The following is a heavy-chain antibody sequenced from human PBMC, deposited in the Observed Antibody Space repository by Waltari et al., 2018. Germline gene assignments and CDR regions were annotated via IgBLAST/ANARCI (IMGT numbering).Heavy chain of an antibody. CDR1: GGSISSYY. CDR3: ARDRFYDSSGYYYYYYYMDV. D-gene: IGHD3-22*01. CDR2: IYTSGST. Sequence: QVQLQESGPGLVKPSETLSLTCTVSGGSISSYYWRWIRQPAGQGLEWIGRIYTSGSTNYNPSLKSRVTMSVDTSKNQFSLKLSSVTAADTAVYYCARDRFYDSSGYYYYYYYMDVWGKGTTVTVSS. J-gene: IGHJ6*03. V-gene: IGHV4-4*07.